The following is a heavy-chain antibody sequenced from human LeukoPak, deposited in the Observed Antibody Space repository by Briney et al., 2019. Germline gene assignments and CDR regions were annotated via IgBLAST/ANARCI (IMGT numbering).Heavy chain of an antibody. V-gene: IGHV4-34*01. CDR2: INHSGST. J-gene: IGHJ5*02. CDR1: GGSFSGYY. CDR3: ARHYGATMVRGDQNWFDP. Sequence: SETLSLTCAVYGGSFSGYYWSWIRQPPGKGLEWIGEINHSGSTNYNPSLKSRVTISVDTSKNQFSLKLSSVTAADTAVYYCARHYGATMVRGDQNWFDPWGQGTLVTVSS. D-gene: IGHD3-10*01.